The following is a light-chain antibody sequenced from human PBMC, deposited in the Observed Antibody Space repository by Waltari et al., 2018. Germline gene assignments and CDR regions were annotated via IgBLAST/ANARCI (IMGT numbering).Light chain of an antibody. Sequence: QAVLTQPSSLSASPGASASPTCPLRLDVNVTPSWLYWYPQKPWSPPQFLLRYKSDSDTQQGSGVPSRFSGSKDASANAGILLISGLQSEDEADYYCMIWRSSAWVFGGGTKLTVL. CDR2: YKSDSDT. CDR1: LDVNVTPSW. J-gene: IGLJ3*02. V-gene: IGLV5-45*02. CDR3: MIWRSSAWV.